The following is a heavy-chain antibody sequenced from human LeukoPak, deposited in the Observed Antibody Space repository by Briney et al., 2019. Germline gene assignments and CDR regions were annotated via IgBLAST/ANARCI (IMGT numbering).Heavy chain of an antibody. CDR1: GFTFSSYW. D-gene: IGHD3-10*01. V-gene: IGHV3-7*04. CDR3: ARETVYGSRSYHPY. CDR2: IKQDGGEK. J-gene: IGHJ4*02. Sequence: GGSLRLSCAASGFTFSSYWMSWVPQAPGRGLEWVTNIKQDGGEKNYVDAVKGRYSISRDNAKSSLYLQMNSVRSDDTAVYFCARETVYGSRSYHPYWGQGTLVTVSS.